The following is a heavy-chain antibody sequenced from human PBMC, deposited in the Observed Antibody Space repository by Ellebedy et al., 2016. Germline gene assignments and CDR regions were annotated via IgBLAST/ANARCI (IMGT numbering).Heavy chain of an antibody. CDR2: ISTSSATI. J-gene: IGHJ5*02. D-gene: IGHD2-2*01. V-gene: IGHV3-48*04. Sequence: GGSLRLXXVASGFIFSSHNMVWVRQAPGKGLEWASYISTSSATIYYADSVKGRFTISRDNAKNSLYLQMNSLRAEDTAVYYCASTRGPWGQGTLVTVSS. CDR1: GFIFSSHN. CDR3: ASTRGP.